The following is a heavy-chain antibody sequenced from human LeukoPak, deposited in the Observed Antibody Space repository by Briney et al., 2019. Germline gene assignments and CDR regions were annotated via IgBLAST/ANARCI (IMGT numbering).Heavy chain of an antibody. CDR2: IIPIFGTS. CDR1: GGTFSSYA. CDR3: ARDLAVTPTGGYYYYCMDV. V-gene: IGHV1-69*13. D-gene: IGHD4-17*01. J-gene: IGHJ6*03. Sequence: ASVKVSCKASGGTFSSYAINWVRQAPGQGLEWMGGIIPIFGTSNYAHKFQGRVTITADESTSTVYMELSRLRSEDTAVYYCARDLAVTPTGGYYYYCMDVWGKGTTVTISS.